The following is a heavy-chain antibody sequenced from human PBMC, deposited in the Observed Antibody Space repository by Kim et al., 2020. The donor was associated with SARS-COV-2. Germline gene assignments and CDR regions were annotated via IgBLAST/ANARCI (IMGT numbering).Heavy chain of an antibody. Sequence: SVKVSCKASGGTFSSYAISWVRQAPGQGLEWMGGIIPIFGTANYAQKFQGRVTITADKSTSTAYMELSSLRSEDTAVYYCARYLDTMVRGVDPTGMDVWGQGTTVTVSS. J-gene: IGHJ6*02. CDR1: GGTFSSYA. CDR2: IIPIFGTA. CDR3: ARYLDTMVRGVDPTGMDV. V-gene: IGHV1-69*06. D-gene: IGHD3-10*01.